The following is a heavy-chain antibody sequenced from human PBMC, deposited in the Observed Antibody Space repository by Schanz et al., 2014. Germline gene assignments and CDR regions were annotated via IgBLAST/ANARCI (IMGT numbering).Heavy chain of an antibody. V-gene: IGHV3-21*04. CDR3: ARRASCSRIGCPFDS. CDR1: GFTFSSYS. CDR2: ISSSSSYI. J-gene: IGHJ4*02. Sequence: EVQLLESGGGLVQPGGSLRLSCAASGFTFSSYSMNWVRQAPGKGLEWVSSISSSSSYIYYADSVKGRFTISRDNAKNSLYLQMNSLKTEDTAMYYCARRASCSRIGCPFDSWGQGTLVTVSS. D-gene: IGHD2-2*01.